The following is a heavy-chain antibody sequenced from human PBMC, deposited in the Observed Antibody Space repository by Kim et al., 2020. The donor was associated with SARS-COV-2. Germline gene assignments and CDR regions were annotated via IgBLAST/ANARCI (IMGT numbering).Heavy chain of an antibody. CDR2: IYSGGST. CDR1: GFTVSTNY. D-gene: IGHD3-3*01. J-gene: IGHJ4*02. Sequence: GGSLRLSCAASGFTVSTNYMSWVRQAPGKGLECVSVIYSGGSTYYAGSVKGRFTISRDNSNNTLYLQMDSLRAEDTAVYYCARAYYDFWSGHHPTEYWGRGTLVTVSS. CDR3: ARAYYDFWSGHHPTEY. V-gene: IGHV3-66*01.